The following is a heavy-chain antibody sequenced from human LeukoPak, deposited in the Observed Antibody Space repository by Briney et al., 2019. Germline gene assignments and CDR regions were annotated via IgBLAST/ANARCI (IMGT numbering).Heavy chain of an antibody. J-gene: IGHJ4*02. CDR1: GYTFTSYR. Sequence: GASVKVSCKASGYTFTSYRMHWVRQAPGQGLEWMGIINPSGGSTSYAQKFQGRVTMTRDTSTSTVYMELSSLRSEDTAVYYCARGSPNWVGATSHFDYWGQGTLVTVSS. D-gene: IGHD1-26*01. V-gene: IGHV1-46*01. CDR3: ARGSPNWVGATSHFDY. CDR2: INPSGGST.